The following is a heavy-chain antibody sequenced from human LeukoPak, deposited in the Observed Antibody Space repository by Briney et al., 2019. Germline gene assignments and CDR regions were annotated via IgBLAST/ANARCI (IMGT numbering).Heavy chain of an antibody. CDR1: GFTVSSNY. V-gene: IGHV3-53*01. J-gene: IGHJ3*02. D-gene: IGHD3-10*01. CDR2: IHSGGST. Sequence: GGSLRLSCAASGFTVSSNYMSWVRQAPGKGLERVSVIHSGGSTYYADSVKGRFTTSRDNSKNTLYLQMNSLRVEDTAVYYCAREGGSGSYSAFDIWGQGHWSPSLQ. CDR3: AREGGSGSYSAFDI.